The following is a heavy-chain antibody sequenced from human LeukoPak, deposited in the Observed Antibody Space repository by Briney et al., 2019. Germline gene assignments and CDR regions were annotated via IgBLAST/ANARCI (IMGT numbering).Heavy chain of an antibody. CDR1: GFTFSSYA. D-gene: IGHD6-13*01. CDR3: ARGEPGKIAATVLDY. CDR2: ISDSGGST. Sequence: PGGSLRLSCAASGFTFSSYAMSWVRQAPGKGLEWVSGISDSGGSTYYADSVKGRLTISRDNAENSLYLQMNSLRAEDTAVYYCARGEPGKIAATVLDYWGQGTLVTVSS. J-gene: IGHJ4*02. V-gene: IGHV3-23*01.